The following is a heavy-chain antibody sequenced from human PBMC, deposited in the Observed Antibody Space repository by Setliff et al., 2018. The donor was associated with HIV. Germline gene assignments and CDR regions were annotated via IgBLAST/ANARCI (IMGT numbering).Heavy chain of an antibody. CDR1: GGSFSGYY. D-gene: IGHD5-12*01. V-gene: IGHV4-34*01. Sequence: TLSLTCAVSGGSFSGYYWSWIRQPPGKGLEWIGEINQSGGINYNPSLKSRVTISIDTFKNQFSMKLYSVTAADTAVYYCATASGYDLFMGAFDIWGQGTMVTVS. J-gene: IGHJ3*02. CDR2: INQSGGI. CDR3: ATASGYDLFMGAFDI.